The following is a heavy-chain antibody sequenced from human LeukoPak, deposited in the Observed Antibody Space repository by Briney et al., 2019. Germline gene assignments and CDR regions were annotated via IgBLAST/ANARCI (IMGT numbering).Heavy chain of an antibody. Sequence: GGSLRLSCAASGFTVSSNYMGWVRQAPGKGLEWVSVIYSGGSTYYADSVKGRFTISRDNSKNTLYLQMNSLRAEDTAVYYCARDLVVPKSPCWYFDLWGRGTLVTVSS. CDR1: GFTVSSNY. D-gene: IGHD2-21*01. CDR3: ARDLVVPKSPCWYFDL. CDR2: IYSGGST. J-gene: IGHJ2*01. V-gene: IGHV3-53*01.